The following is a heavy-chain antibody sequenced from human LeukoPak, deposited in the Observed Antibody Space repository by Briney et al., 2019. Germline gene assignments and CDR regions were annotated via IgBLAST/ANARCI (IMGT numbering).Heavy chain of an antibody. D-gene: IGHD3-22*01. CDR2: IKSDGSST. CDR3: ASRWLPFDAFDI. J-gene: IGHJ3*02. V-gene: IGHV3-74*01. CDR1: GFTFSSYW. Sequence: GGSLRLSCAASGFTFSSYWMHWVRQAPGKGLVWVSRIKSDGSSTSYADSVKGRFTISRDNSKNTLYLQMNSLRAEDTAVYYCASRWLPFDAFDIWGQGTMVTVSS.